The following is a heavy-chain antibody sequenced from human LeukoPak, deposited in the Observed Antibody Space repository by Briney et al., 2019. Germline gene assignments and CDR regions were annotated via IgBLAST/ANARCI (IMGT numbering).Heavy chain of an antibody. Sequence: GGSLRLSCAASGFTFSNAWMSWVRQAPGKGLEWVSYISSSGSTIYYADSVKGRFTISRDNAKNSLYLQMNSLRAEDTAVYYCARDESYCGGDCYSGSYWGQGTLVTVSS. CDR2: ISSSGSTI. CDR1: GFTFSNAW. V-gene: IGHV3-11*04. CDR3: ARDESYCGGDCYSGSY. J-gene: IGHJ4*02. D-gene: IGHD2-21*02.